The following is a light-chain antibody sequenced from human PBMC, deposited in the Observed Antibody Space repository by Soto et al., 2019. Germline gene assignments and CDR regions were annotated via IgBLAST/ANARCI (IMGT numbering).Light chain of an antibody. V-gene: IGKV3-15*01. Sequence: EVVMTQSPATLSVSPGERATLSCRASQSVGTNLAWYQQKPGQAPRPLIYGASTRATGVPARFSGSGSGTELTLNISSMQSEDFAVYYCQQYNNWPRTFGQGTKV. CDR3: QQYNNWPRT. CDR1: QSVGTN. CDR2: GAS. J-gene: IGKJ1*01.